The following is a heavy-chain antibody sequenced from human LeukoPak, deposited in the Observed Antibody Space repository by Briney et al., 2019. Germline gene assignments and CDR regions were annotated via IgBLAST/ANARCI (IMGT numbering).Heavy chain of an antibody. Sequence: QPGGSLRLSCAASGFTFSSYAMNWVRQAPGKGLEWVSAMSYSGSSTYYADSVKGRFTISRDNSKNTHYLQMNSLRAEDTAVYYCAKDRSSSFSGFLEYWGQGTLVTVSS. CDR1: GFTFSSYA. J-gene: IGHJ4*02. D-gene: IGHD6-6*01. V-gene: IGHV3-23*01. CDR2: MSYSGSST. CDR3: AKDRSSSFSGFLEY.